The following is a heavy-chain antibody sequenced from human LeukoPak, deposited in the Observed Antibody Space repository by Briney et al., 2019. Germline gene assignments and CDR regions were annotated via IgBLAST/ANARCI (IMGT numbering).Heavy chain of an antibody. Sequence: SETLSLTCAVYGGSFSGYYWSWIRQPPGKGLEWIGEINHSGSTTYNPSLKSRVTISVDTSKNQFSLKLSAVNAADTAVYYCAKSRRGYCSSTSCYGNAFDIWGQGTMVTVSS. J-gene: IGHJ3*02. CDR2: INHSGST. CDR1: GGSFSGYY. D-gene: IGHD2-2*01. V-gene: IGHV4-34*01. CDR3: AKSRRGYCSSTSCYGNAFDI.